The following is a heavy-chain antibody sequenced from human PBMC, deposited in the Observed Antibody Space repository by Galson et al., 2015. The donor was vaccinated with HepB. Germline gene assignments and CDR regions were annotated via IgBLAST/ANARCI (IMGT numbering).Heavy chain of an antibody. CDR3: ARHKGSGDIVVVPGWFDP. CDR2: IYADDSDT. CDR1: GYDFPMYW. J-gene: IGHJ5*02. Sequence: QSGAEVKKPGESLKISCKGSGYDFPMYWIGLVRQMPGKGLEWMGMIYADDSDTRYSPSFQGQVTISADKSISTAYLQWSSLKASDTAMYYCARHKGSGDIVVVPGWFDPWGQGTLVTVSS. D-gene: IGHD2-2*01. V-gene: IGHV5-51*01.